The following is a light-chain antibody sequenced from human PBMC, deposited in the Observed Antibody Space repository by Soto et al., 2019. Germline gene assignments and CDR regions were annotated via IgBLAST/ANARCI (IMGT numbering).Light chain of an antibody. CDR1: SSDVGSYDL. CDR2: EAS. V-gene: IGLV2-23*01. J-gene: IGLJ2*01. CDR3: CSYAGSSTPVV. Sequence: QSVLTQPASVSGSPGQSITISCTGTSSDVGSYDLVSWYQQHPGKAPKLMIYEASKRPSGVSNRFSGSKSDNTASLTISGLQAEDEGDYYCCSYAGSSTPVVFGGGTKLTVL.